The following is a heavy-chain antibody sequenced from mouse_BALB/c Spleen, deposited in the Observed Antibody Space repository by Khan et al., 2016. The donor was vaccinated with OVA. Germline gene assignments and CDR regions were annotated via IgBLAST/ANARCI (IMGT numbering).Heavy chain of an antibody. V-gene: IGHV1S81*02. D-gene: IGHD1-1*01. CDR2: TNPTNGRT. CDR3: ARIKKIVATYFDY. CDR1: GYTFTSYW. J-gene: IGHJ2*01. Sequence: QVQLQQPGAELVKAGASVKMSCKASGYTFTSYWMHWVKQRLGQGLEWFAETNPTNGRTYYNEKFKSKATLTVDTSSSTAYILLSGPTFEDSAVYYCARIKKIVATYFDYWCQGTTRTVSS.